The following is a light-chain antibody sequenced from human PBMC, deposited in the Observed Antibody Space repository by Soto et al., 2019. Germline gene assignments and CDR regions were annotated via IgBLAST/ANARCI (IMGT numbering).Light chain of an antibody. CDR2: GAS. CDR3: QQRSNWPPIT. J-gene: IGKJ5*01. Sequence: EIVLTQSPGTLSLSPGERATLSCRASQSVTSRYLAWYQQKPGQAPRLLIYGASNRATGIPERFSGSGSGTDFTLTISRLEPEDFAVYYRQQRSNWPPITFGQRTRREI. V-gene: IGKV3D-20*02. CDR1: QSVTSRY.